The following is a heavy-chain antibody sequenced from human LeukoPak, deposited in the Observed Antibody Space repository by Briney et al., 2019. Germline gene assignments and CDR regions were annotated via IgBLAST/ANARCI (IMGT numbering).Heavy chain of an antibody. Sequence: GGSLRLSCAATGFSVSNNYMSWVRQAPGKGLEWVSVIYSGGSTFYADSVKGRFTISRDNSKNTLYLQMNSLRAEDTAVYYCASDSYSPEYFQHWGQGTLVTVSS. J-gene: IGHJ1*01. CDR1: GFSVSNNY. D-gene: IGHD2-15*01. CDR3: ASDSYSPEYFQH. CDR2: IYSGGST. V-gene: IGHV3-66*01.